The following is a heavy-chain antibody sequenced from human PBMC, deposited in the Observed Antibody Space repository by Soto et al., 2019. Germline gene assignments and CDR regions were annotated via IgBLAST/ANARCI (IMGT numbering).Heavy chain of an antibody. Sequence: LRLSCAASGCSFRTYAMSWVRQAPGKGLEWVSVISASGGSTFYADSVKGRFTVSKDNSRNTLYLQMDNLRVEDTAIYYCASRGSTFFDATVRLACWSQGTLVIGSS. CDR1: GCSFRTYA. CDR3: ASRGSTFFDATVRLAC. V-gene: IGHV3-23*01. CDR2: ISASGGST. D-gene: IGHD4-17*01. J-gene: IGHJ1*01.